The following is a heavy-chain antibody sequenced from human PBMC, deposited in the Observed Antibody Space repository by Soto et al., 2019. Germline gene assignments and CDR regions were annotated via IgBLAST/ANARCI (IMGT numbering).Heavy chain of an antibody. CDR2: ISGGGDTT. Sequence: EVQLLESGGGLVQPGGSLRLSCEASGFTFNNYAMTWVRQAPGKGLEWVSAISGGGDTTSYADSVKGRFTVSRDGSKNTLDLQMSSLRAEDTALYCCAKGRGGSGSLTPRVDFWGQGTLVTVSS. D-gene: IGHD3-10*01. CDR1: GFTFNNYA. J-gene: IGHJ4*02. V-gene: IGHV3-23*01. CDR3: AKGRGGSGSLTPRVDF.